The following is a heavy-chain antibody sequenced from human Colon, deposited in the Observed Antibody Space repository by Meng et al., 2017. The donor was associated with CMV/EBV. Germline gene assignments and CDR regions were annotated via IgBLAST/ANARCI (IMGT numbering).Heavy chain of an antibody. CDR1: GFTFSSYS. J-gene: IGHJ6*02. V-gene: IGHV3-21*01. D-gene: IGHD2-8*01. CDR2: ISSSSSYI. CDR3: ARVLKGMGYYYYGMDV. Sequence: GESLKISCAASGFTFSSYSMNWVRQAPGKGLEWVSSISSSSSYIYYADSVKGRFTISRDNAKNSLYLQMNSLRAEDTAEYYCARVLKGMGYYYYGMDVWGQGTTVTVSS.